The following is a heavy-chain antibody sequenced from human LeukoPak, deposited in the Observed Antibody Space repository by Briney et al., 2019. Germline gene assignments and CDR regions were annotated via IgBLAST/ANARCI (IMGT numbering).Heavy chain of an antibody. J-gene: IGHJ4*02. Sequence: GGSLRLSCAASGFTFDDYGMTWVRQGPGKGLEWVSGINWNGGHTAYADSLKCRFTITRDNTNNSLYLYMSSLRAEDTAFYYCARIDRAGTTGYFDYWGQGALFTVSS. CDR3: ARIDRAGTTGYFDY. CDR2: INWNGGHT. D-gene: IGHD1-1*01. V-gene: IGHV3-20*04. CDR1: GFTFDDYG.